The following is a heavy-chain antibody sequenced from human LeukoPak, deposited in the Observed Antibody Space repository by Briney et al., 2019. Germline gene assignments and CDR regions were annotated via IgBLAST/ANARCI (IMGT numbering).Heavy chain of an antibody. CDR2: IYYSGST. V-gene: IGHV4-59*01. Sequence: SETLSLTCTVSGGSISSYYWSWIRQPPGKGLEWIGYIYYSGSTNYNPSLKSRVTISVDTSKNQFSLKLSSVTAADTAVYCCAREGSGWSPLDYWGQGTLVTVSS. CDR1: GGSISSYY. CDR3: AREGSGWSPLDY. D-gene: IGHD6-19*01. J-gene: IGHJ4*02.